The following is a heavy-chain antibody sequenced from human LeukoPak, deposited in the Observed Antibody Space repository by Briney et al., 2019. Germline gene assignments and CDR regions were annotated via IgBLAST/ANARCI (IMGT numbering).Heavy chain of an antibody. CDR2: INQDGSVK. D-gene: IGHD1-1*01. CDR1: GFTFSSYW. CDR3: AKDKNWNVCDY. J-gene: IGHJ4*02. V-gene: IGHV3-7*01. Sequence: GGSLRLSCAVSGFTFSSYWMIWFRQAPGKGLEWVAHINQDGSVKNYVDSVKSRFTISRDNASNFLYLQMNSLGAEDTAVYYCAKDKNWNVCDYWGRGTLVTVSS.